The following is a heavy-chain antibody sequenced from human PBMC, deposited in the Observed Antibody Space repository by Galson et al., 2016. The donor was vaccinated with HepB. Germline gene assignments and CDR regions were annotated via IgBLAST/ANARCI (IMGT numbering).Heavy chain of an antibody. D-gene: IGHD2-2*01. Sequence: SLRLSCAASGFIFSSYWMPWVRQAPGKGLEWVANIKEDGSDTYYVHSVKGRFTISRDNAKNSLYLQMNSLRAEDTAVCYCARGRKYIGSAIFYDVFDIWGQGTMVTVSS. V-gene: IGHV3-7*01. J-gene: IGHJ3*02. CDR2: IKEDGSDT. CDR3: ARGRKYIGSAIFYDVFDI. CDR1: GFIFSSYW.